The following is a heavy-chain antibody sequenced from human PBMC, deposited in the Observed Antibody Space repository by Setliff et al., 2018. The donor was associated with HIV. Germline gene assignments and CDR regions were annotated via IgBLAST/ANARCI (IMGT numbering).Heavy chain of an antibody. CDR3: ARGEVGFPRITFIKVIVRM. Sequence: GGSLRLSCAASGFTFRTYVMHWVRQAPGKGLEWVAVISFDGSNKYYADSVKGRFTISRDNSENTLYLQMNSLRADDTAVYYCARGEVGFPRITFIKVIVRMWGEGTTVTVSS. V-gene: IGHV3-30*04. D-gene: IGHD3-10*01. CDR1: GFTFRTYV. CDR2: ISFDGSNK. J-gene: IGHJ6*04.